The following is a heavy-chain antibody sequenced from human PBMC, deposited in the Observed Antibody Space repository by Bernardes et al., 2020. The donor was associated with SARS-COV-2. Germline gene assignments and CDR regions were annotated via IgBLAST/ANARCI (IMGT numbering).Heavy chain of an antibody. CDR1: GFTFSSYW. V-gene: IGHV3-7*01. Sequence: GGSLRLSCAASGFTFSSYWLSWVRQAPGKGLEWVANINPDGSAKYYMDSMKGRFTISRDNAKNTLYLQMNSLRADDTAVYYCARDPMITFGGVITQGYYYCGMDVWGQGNTVTVTS. J-gene: IGHJ6*02. CDR3: ARDPMITFGGVITQGYYYCGMDV. D-gene: IGHD3-16*02. CDR2: INPDGSAK.